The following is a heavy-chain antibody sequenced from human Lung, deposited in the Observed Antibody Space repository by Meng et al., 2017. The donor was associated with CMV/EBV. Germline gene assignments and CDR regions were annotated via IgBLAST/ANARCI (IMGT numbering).Heavy chain of an antibody. J-gene: IGHJ6*02. Sequence: SLKISCAASGFTFDDYAMHWVRQAPGKGLEWVSGISWNSGSIGYADSVKGRFTISRDSAKNSLYLQMNSLRAEDTALYYCAKDIGFGGNSLYGMDVWGQGXTVTASS. D-gene: IGHD4-23*01. CDR2: ISWNSGSI. CDR3: AKDIGFGGNSLYGMDV. CDR1: GFTFDDYA. V-gene: IGHV3-9*01.